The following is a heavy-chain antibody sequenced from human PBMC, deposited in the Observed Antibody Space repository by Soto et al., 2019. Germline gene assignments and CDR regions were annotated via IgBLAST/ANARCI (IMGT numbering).Heavy chain of an antibody. D-gene: IGHD5-12*01. Sequence: GESLKISCKGSGYSFTSYWIGWVRQMPGKGLEWMGIIYPGDSDTRYSPSFQGQVTISADKSISTAYLQWSSLKASDTAMYYCARQSYESVYDYRYYGRDVWGQGTTFT. J-gene: IGHJ6*02. CDR2: IYPGDSDT. V-gene: IGHV5-51*01. CDR1: GYSFTSYW. CDR3: ARQSYESVYDYRYYGRDV.